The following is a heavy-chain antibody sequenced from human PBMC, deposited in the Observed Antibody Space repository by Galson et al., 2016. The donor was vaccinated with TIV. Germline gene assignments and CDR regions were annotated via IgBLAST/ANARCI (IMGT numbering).Heavy chain of an antibody. V-gene: IGHV3-23*01. CDR3: AKGPFVVVTATLPPYFEY. CDR1: GFTFSSYA. CDR2: INGGGDIT. Sequence: SLRLSCAASGFTFSSYAVTWVRQAPGKGLEWVSSINGGGDITYYADSVKGRFTVSRDTSKNTLYLQMGSLRVEDTAVYFCAKGPFVVVTATLPPYFEYWGQGTLVTVSS. J-gene: IGHJ4*02. D-gene: IGHD2-21*02.